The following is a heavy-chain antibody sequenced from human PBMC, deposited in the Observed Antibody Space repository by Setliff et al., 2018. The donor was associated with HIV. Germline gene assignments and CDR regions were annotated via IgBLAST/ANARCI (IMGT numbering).Heavy chain of an antibody. Sequence: SETLSLTCAVYGGSFSGYYWSWIRQPPGKGLEWIGEINHSGSTNYNPSLESRVTISVDTSKKQFSLKLTSVTAADTAVYYCVRHGGVRIQRRTGIDYWGQGTLVTVSS. CDR2: INHSGST. CDR1: GGSFSGYY. V-gene: IGHV4-34*01. D-gene: IGHD5-18*01. J-gene: IGHJ4*02. CDR3: VRHGGVRIQRRTGIDY.